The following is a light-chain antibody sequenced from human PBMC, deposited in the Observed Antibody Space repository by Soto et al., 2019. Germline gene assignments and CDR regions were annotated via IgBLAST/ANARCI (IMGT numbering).Light chain of an antibody. Sequence: EIVLTQSPGTLSLSPAERATLSCRASHSVSSSYLAWYQQKPGQAPRLLIYGTSSRATGIPDRLSGSGSGTDSDLTITRLEPEDFAVYSCQHYGSSPPSWTFGQGTKVEIK. CDR2: GTS. CDR3: QHYGSSPPSWT. CDR1: HSVSSSY. J-gene: IGKJ1*01. V-gene: IGKV3-20*01.